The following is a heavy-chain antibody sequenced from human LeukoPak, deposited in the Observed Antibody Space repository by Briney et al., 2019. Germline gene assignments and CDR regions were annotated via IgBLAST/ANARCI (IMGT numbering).Heavy chain of an antibody. D-gene: IGHD3-9*01. CDR1: GFDFSSRI. CDR3: AHMTGFDY. CDR2: ISSSGAST. V-gene: IGHV3-23*01. Sequence: GGSLRLSCAASGFDFSSRIMSRVRQAPGEGLEWVSSISSSGASTYYRDSVKGRFTISRDNSKNTLYLQMSSLGVEDTAAYYCAHMTGFDYWGQGSLVTVSS. J-gene: IGHJ4*02.